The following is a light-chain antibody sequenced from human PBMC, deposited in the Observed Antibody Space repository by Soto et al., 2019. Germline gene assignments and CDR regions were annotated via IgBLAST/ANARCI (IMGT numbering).Light chain of an antibody. J-gene: IGLJ3*02. CDR1: SSNIGAGYD. V-gene: IGLV1-40*01. CDR2: GNS. Sequence: QLVLTQPPSVSGAPGQRVTISCTGSSSNIGAGYDVHWYQQLPGTAPKLLIYGNSNRPSGVPDRFSGSTSGTSASLAITGLQAEDEADYYCQSYDSSLSGWVFGGGTKVTVL. CDR3: QSYDSSLSGWV.